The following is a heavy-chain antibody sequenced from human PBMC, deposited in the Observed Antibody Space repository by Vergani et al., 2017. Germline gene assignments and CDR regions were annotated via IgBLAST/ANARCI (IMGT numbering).Heavy chain of an antibody. J-gene: IGHJ3*02. CDR3: AKIGGTEVAGTFRSCDN. D-gene: IGHD6-19*01. Sequence: EGQLVESGVGLVKPGGSLRLSCAASVFTFRDVWMSWVRQAPGRGLEWVSTLSASDRRTHYADSVKGRFTRYRDIAKNTLVLHMNSLRPGDTAVYYCAKIGGTEVAGTFRSCDNWGEGTSESVSS. CDR1: VFTFRDVW. CDR2: LSASDRRT. V-gene: IGHV3-23*04.